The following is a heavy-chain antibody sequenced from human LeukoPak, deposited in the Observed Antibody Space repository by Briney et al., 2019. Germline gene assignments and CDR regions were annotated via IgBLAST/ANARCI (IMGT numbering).Heavy chain of an antibody. CDR2: ISYDGSNK. J-gene: IGHJ4*02. CDR3: ARDTHDSGDYYFDY. CDR1: GFTFSSYA. V-gene: IGHV3-30-3*01. D-gene: IGHD3-22*01. Sequence: GGSLRLSCAASGFTFSSYAMHWVRQAPGKGLEWVAVISYDGSNKYYADSVKGRFTISRDNSKNTLYLQMNSLRAEDTAVYYCARDTHDSGDYYFDYWGQGTLVTVSS.